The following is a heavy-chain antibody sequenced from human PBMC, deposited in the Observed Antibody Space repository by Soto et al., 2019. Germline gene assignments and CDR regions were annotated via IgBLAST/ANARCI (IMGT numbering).Heavy chain of an antibody. V-gene: IGHV1-69*01. CDR1: GGTFSSYA. CDR2: IIPIFGTA. D-gene: IGHD4-17*01. CDR3: ARGPVPRTTVTKPFPDY. J-gene: IGHJ4*02. Sequence: QVQLVQSGAEVKKPGSSVKVSCKASGGTFSSYAMSWVRQAPGQGLEWMGGIIPIFGTANYAQKFQGRVTITADESTSTAYMELSSLRSEDTAVYYCARGPVPRTTVTKPFPDYWGQGTLVTVSS.